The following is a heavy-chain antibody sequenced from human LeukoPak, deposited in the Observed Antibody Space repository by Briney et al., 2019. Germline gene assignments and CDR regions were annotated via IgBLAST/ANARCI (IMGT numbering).Heavy chain of an antibody. D-gene: IGHD2-15*01. CDR3: AKDFPDIVVVVAAPEGYYFDY. CDR2: ISGSGGST. Sequence: GGSLRLSCAASGFTFSNYAMSWVRQAPGKGLEWVSAISGSGGSTYYADSVKGRFTISRDNSKNTLYLQMNSLRAEDTAVYYCAKDFPDIVVVVAAPEGYYFDYWGQGTLVTVSS. V-gene: IGHV3-23*01. J-gene: IGHJ4*02. CDR1: GFTFSNYA.